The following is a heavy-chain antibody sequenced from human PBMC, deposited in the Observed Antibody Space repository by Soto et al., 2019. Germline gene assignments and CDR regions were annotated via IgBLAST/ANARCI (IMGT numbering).Heavy chain of an antibody. CDR2: IYYSGST. CDR3: ARGIVVVTAILDYSDY. Sequence: PSETLSLTCTVSGGSISSGGYYWSWIRQHPGKGLEWIGYIYYSGSTYYNPSLKSRVTISVDTSKNQFSLKLSSVTAADTAVYYCARGIVVVTAILDYSDYWGQVTLVTVSS. CDR1: GGSISSGGYY. V-gene: IGHV4-31*03. J-gene: IGHJ4*02. D-gene: IGHD2-21*02.